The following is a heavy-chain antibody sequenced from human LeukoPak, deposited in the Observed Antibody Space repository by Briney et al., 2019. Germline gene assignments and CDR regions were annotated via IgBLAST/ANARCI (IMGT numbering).Heavy chain of an antibody. CDR3: ARGRTIVGGFDI. CDR1: GGSISNYY. V-gene: IGHV4-59*01. CDR2: IYYSGST. Sequence: RSSETLSLTCTVSGGSISNYYWSWIRQPPGKGLEWIGYIYYSGSTNYNPSLKSRVTISVDTSKNQFSLKLSSVTAADTAMYYCARGRTIVGGFDIWGQGTMVIVSS. D-gene: IGHD3-22*01. J-gene: IGHJ3*02.